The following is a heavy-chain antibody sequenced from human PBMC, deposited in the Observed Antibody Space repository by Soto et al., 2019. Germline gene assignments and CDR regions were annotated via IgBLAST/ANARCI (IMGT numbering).Heavy chain of an antibody. V-gene: IGHV4-59*01. D-gene: IGHD3-10*01. CDR3: ARVWGGAFDI. J-gene: IGHJ3*02. CDR2: IYYSGCT. CDR1: GGSISSYY. Sequence: QVQLQESGPGLVKPSETLSLTCTVSGGSISSYYWSWIRQPPGKGLEWIGYIYYSGCTNYNPSLKSRVTISVDTSKNQFSLKLSSVTAADTAVYYCARVWGGAFDIWGQGTMVTVCS.